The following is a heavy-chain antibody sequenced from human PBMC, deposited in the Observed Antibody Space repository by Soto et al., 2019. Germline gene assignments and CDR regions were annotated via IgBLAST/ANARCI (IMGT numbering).Heavy chain of an antibody. D-gene: IGHD3-10*01. CDR1: GSSLDDYA. CDR2: IGWNSVNR. CDR3: AKDVSGWSAGESPFPVDH. V-gene: IGHV3-9*01. Sequence: DVHLVESGGGLVQPGRSLRPSCGASGSSLDDYAMHWVRQAPGKGREGVASIGWNSVNRDYADSVKGRFTISRDNAKNSLYLQMNSLRAEDTALYYCAKDVSGWSAGESPFPVDHWGQGTLVTVSS. J-gene: IGHJ4*02.